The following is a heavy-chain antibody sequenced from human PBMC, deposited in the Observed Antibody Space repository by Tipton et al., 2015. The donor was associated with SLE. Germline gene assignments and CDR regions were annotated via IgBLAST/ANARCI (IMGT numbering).Heavy chain of an antibody. CDR2: ISYDGSNK. CDR1: GFSFSSYG. Sequence: SLRLSCAASGFSFSSYGMHWVRQAPGKGLEWVAVISYDGSNKYYADSVKGRFTISRDNSKNTVSLQMNSLRVEDTAVYYCARDMVHFDLWGRGTLVTVSS. J-gene: IGHJ2*01. CDR3: ARDMVHFDL. V-gene: IGHV3-33*05. D-gene: IGHD3-10*01.